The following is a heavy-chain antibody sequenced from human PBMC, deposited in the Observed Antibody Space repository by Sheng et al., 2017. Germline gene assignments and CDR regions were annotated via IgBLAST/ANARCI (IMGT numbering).Heavy chain of an antibody. V-gene: IGHV3-33*01. CDR3: ASLKGIAVAGNWFDP. D-gene: IGHD6-19*01. Sequence: QVQLVESGGGVVQPGRSLRLSCAASGFTFSSYGMHWVRQAPGKGLEWVAVIWYDGSNKYYADSVKGRFTISRDNSKNTLYLQMNSLRAEDTAVYYCASLKGIAVAGNWFDPWGQGTLVTVSS. J-gene: IGHJ5*02. CDR1: GFTFSSYG. CDR2: IWYDGSNK.